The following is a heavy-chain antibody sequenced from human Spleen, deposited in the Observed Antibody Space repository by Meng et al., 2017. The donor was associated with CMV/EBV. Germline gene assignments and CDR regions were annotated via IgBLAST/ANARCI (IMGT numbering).Heavy chain of an antibody. Sequence: GGSLRLSCAASGFTFSSYWMHWVRQAPGKGLVWVSRINSDGSSTSYADSVKGRFTISRDNAKNSLYLQMNSLRAEDTAVYYCARLGVVITDFGWGQGTLVTVSS. V-gene: IGHV3-74*01. D-gene: IGHD1-20*01. CDR2: INSDGSST. CDR1: GFTFSSYW. J-gene: IGHJ4*02. CDR3: ARLGVVITDFG.